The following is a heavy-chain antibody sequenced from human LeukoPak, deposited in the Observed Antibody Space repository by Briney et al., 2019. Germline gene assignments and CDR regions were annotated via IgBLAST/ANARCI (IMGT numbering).Heavy chain of an antibody. CDR2: IKEDGSER. D-gene: IGHD1-26*01. CDR1: EFSYW. J-gene: IGHJ4*02. CDR3: ATEDGDSGSFYFDH. Sequence: PGGSLRLSCAVSEFSYWVSWVRQAPGKGLEWVASIKEDGSERYYGDSVKGRFTISSDNTKNALYLQMNTLRAEDTAVYYCATEDGDSGSFYFDHWGQGTLVTVSS. V-gene: IGHV3-7*01.